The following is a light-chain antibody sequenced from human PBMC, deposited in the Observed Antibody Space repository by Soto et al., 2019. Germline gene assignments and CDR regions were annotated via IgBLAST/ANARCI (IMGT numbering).Light chain of an antibody. Sequence: DIQMTQSPSSLSTSVGDRVTITCRTSQSVSTYFNWYQQRPGKAPKLLIYGASSLQSGVPSRFSGSGSGTHFTLTISSLQPEDFATYYCQEGSTLLTFGGGTKVEIK. CDR1: QSVSTY. J-gene: IGKJ4*01. V-gene: IGKV1-39*01. CDR2: GAS. CDR3: QEGSTLLT.